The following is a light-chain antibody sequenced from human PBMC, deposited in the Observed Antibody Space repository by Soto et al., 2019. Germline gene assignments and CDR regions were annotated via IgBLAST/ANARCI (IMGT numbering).Light chain of an antibody. CDR3: QKYNSAPWT. V-gene: IGKV1-27*01. CDR2: AAS. J-gene: IGKJ1*01. Sequence: DIQMTQSPSSLSASVGDRVTITCRASQGITNSLAWYQQKPGNVPKLLIYAASTLQSGVPSRFSGSGFGTDFTLTISSLQPEDVATYYCQKYNSAPWTFGQGTKVEI. CDR1: QGITNS.